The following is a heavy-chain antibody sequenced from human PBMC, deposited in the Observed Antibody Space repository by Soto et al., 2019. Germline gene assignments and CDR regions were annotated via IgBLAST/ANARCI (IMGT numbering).Heavy chain of an antibody. CDR2: IYYSRST. J-gene: IGHJ3*02. CDR3: ARRNDFWSGYYLRAFDI. V-gene: IGHV4-39*01. D-gene: IGHD3-3*01. Sequence: QLQLQESGPGLVKPSETLSLTCTVSGDSISSSSYYWGWIRQPPGKGLEWIGSIYYSRSTYYNPSLKSRVTISVDTSKNQYSLKLSSVTAADTAVYYCARRNDFWSGYYLRAFDIWGQGTMVTVSS. CDR1: GDSISSSSYY.